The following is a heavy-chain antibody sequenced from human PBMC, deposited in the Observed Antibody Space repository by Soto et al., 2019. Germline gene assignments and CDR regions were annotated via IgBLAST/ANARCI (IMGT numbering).Heavy chain of an antibody. CDR2: IVPAFGTP. Sequence: QVQLVQSGAEVKKPGSSAKVSCRASGGTFSNYAISWVRQAPGQGLEWMGGIVPAFGTPNYAQNLQGRITITADDSTTTVYMDLSSLRSEDTAVYYCARGATIFGVAAYSYYEMEVWGQGTTVTVSS. J-gene: IGHJ6*02. CDR1: GGTFSNYA. D-gene: IGHD3-3*01. V-gene: IGHV1-69*01. CDR3: ARGATIFGVAAYSYYEMEV.